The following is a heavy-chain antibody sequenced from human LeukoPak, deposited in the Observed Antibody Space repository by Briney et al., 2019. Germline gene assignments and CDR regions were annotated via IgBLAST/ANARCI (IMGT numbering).Heavy chain of an antibody. Sequence: PGGSLRLSCSASGFAFSSDAMHWVRQAPGRGLEWLAVISYDGSNEDYAESVRGRFTISRDNSKSTLFLQMNSLRPEDTGVYYCARDLAYSSGWYAGELDHWGLGTLVIVSS. CDR1: GFAFSSDA. CDR2: ISYDGSNE. D-gene: IGHD6-19*01. V-gene: IGHV3-30*04. J-gene: IGHJ4*02. CDR3: ARDLAYSSGWYAGELDH.